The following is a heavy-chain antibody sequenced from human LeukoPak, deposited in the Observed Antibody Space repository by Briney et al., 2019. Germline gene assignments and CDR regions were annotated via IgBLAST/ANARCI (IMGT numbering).Heavy chain of an antibody. J-gene: IGHJ4*02. CDR2: IIPIFGTA. CDR3: FHFAWLLGY. D-gene: IGHD3-9*01. CDR1: GGTFSSYA. Sequence: PGASVKVSCKASGGTFSSYAISWVRQAPGQGLEWMGGIIPIFGTANYAQKFQGRVTITADKSTSTAYMELSSLRSEDTAVYYCFHFAWLLGYWGQGTLVTVSS. V-gene: IGHV1-69*06.